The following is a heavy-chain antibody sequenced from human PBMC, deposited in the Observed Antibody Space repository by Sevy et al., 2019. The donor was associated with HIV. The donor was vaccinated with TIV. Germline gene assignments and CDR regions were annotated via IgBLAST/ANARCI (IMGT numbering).Heavy chain of an antibody. D-gene: IGHD2-2*01. CDR3: ARDKPQGVVIIPGSMWGGVDY. J-gene: IGHJ4*02. V-gene: IGHV1-18*01. CDR2: ISAYSGDT. Sequence: ASVKVSCKTFGYTFKTYGISWVRQAPGQGLEWMGWISAYSGDTNFAQKFQGRVTMTTDTSTNTAYMELSSLRSDDTAGYFCARDKPQGVVIIPGSMWGGVDYWGQGTVVTVSS. CDR1: GYTFKTYG.